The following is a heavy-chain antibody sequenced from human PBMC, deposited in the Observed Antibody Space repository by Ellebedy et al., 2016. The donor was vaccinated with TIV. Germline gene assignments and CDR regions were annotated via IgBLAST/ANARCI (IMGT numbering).Heavy chain of an antibody. CDR3: ARIWKDAFDV. CDR1: GLSVSNNAMR. V-gene: IGHV2-70*04. J-gene: IGHJ3*01. Sequence: SGPTLVKPTETLTLTCTLSGLSVSNNAMRVSWIRQPPGKAPEWLARIDWDDDKFYSKALKTRLTISKDTFRNQVVLTMTAMDPVDKATYYCARIWKDAFDVWGQGTTVTVSS. CDR2: IDWDDDK. D-gene: IGHD1-1*01.